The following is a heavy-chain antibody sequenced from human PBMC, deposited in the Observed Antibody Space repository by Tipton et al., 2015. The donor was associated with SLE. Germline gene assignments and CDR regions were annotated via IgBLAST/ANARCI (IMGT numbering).Heavy chain of an antibody. CDR2: IYNSEIT. CDR3: ARPCGTDWYGAFDI. Sequence: TLSLTCTVSGGSFSSYYWTWIRQPPGRGLEWIANIYNSEITNYNPSLNSRVTISADTSKNQFSLKLTSLTAADTAVYYCARPCGTDWYGAFDIWGQGTMVTVSS. CDR1: GGSFSSYY. V-gene: IGHV4-4*09. D-gene: IGHD3-9*01. J-gene: IGHJ3*02.